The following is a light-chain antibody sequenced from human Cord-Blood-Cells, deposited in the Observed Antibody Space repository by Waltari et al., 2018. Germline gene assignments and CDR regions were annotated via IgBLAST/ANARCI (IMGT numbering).Light chain of an antibody. Sequence: DIQITQSQSPLSASVGGRVTLTCQASQDISNYLNWYQQKPGQAHKLLIYDASNLETWVPSMFSGSGSGTEFTVTISSLQPEDIATYYCQQYDNLLMYTFGQGTKLEIK. CDR3: QQYDNLLMYT. J-gene: IGKJ2*01. V-gene: IGKV1-33*01. CDR1: QDISNY. CDR2: DAS.